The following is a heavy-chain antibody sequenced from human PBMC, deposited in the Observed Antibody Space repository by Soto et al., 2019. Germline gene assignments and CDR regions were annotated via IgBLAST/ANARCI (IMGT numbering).Heavy chain of an antibody. CDR2: IWYDGSNK. J-gene: IGHJ4*01. Sequence: QVQLVESGGGVVQPGRSLRLSCAASGFTFSTYGMHWVRQAPGKGLEWVAVIWYDGSNKYYADSVKGRFTISRDNSKNALYLQMNSLRAEDTAVYYCARDRAGDSGWSNDYWGHGTLVTVSS. D-gene: IGHD6-19*01. CDR3: ARDRAGDSGWSNDY. CDR1: GFTFSTYG. V-gene: IGHV3-33*01.